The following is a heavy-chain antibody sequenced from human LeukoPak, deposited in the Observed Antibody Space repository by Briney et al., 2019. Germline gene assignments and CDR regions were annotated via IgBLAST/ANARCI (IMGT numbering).Heavy chain of an antibody. J-gene: IGHJ4*02. Sequence: GGSLRLSCAASGFTFSSSGMHWVRQAPGKGLEWVAVISYDGSNKYYADSVKGRFTISRDNSKNTLYLQMNSLRAEDTAVYYCASLASGIAVAGTRAMDFDYWGQGTLVTVSS. V-gene: IGHV3-30*03. D-gene: IGHD6-19*01. CDR3: ASLASGIAVAGTRAMDFDY. CDR1: GFTFSSSG. CDR2: ISYDGSNK.